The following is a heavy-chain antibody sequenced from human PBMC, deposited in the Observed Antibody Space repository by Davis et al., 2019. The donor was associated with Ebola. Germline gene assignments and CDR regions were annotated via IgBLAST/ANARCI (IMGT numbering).Heavy chain of an antibody. D-gene: IGHD5-18*01. CDR2: IKQDESEK. J-gene: IGHJ4*02. CDR1: GFTFSNYW. Sequence: GESLKISCAASGFTFSNYWMSWVRQAPGKGLEWVANIKQDESEKYYVDSVKGRFTISRDNAKNSLYLQMNSLRAEDTAVYYCARDHYSYGFLGYWGQGTLVTVSS. V-gene: IGHV3-7*03. CDR3: ARDHYSYGFLGY.